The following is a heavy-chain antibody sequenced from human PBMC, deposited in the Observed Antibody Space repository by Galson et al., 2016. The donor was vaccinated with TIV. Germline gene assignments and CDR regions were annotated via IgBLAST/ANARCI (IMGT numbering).Heavy chain of an antibody. CDR1: GFSLTTSGVG. J-gene: IGHJ6*02. CDR2: IYWDDDK. Sequence: PALVKPTQTLTLTCTFSGFSLTTSGVGVGWIHQPSGKAPEWLAIIYWDDDKRYSPSLRSRLTISKDTSKNQVVLTMTNMDPVDTATYYCVHRLSRMHGMDVWGQGTTITVSS. D-gene: IGHD1-14*01. V-gene: IGHV2-5*02. CDR3: VHRLSRMHGMDV.